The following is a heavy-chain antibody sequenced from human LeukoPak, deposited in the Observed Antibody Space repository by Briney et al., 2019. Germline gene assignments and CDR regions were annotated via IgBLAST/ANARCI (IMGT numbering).Heavy chain of an antibody. Sequence: TASETLSLTCTVSGGSISSYYWNWIRQPPGKGLEWIGYIYYSGSTNYNPSLKSRVTISVDTSKNQFSLKLSSVTAADTAVYYCARDRGYCCGGSCYRWFDPWGQGTLVTVSS. J-gene: IGHJ5*02. D-gene: IGHD2-15*01. CDR1: GGSISSYY. CDR3: ARDRGYCCGGSCYRWFDP. CDR2: IYYSGST. V-gene: IGHV4-59*01.